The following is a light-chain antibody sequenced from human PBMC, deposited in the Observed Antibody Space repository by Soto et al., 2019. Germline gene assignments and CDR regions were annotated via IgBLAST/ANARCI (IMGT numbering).Light chain of an antibody. J-gene: IGLJ2*01. CDR1: SSDVGGYNY. CDR2: EVS. Sequence: QSALTQPGSVSGSPGQSITISCTGTSSDVGGYNYVSWYQQHPGKAPKLMIYEVSNRPSGVSNRFSGSKSGNTASLTISGLQAEDEADYYCSSYTSSSSVVFGGGTKVTVL. V-gene: IGLV2-14*01. CDR3: SSYTSSSSVV.